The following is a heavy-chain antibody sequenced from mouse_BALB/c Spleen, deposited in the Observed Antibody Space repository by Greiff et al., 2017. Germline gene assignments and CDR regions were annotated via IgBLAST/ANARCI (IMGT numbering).Heavy chain of an antibody. CDR1: GFTFSSFG. V-gene: IGHV5-17*02. D-gene: IGHD2-14*01. J-gene: IGHJ4*01. CDR3: ARSGYDGPYYAMDY. Sequence: EVQVVESGGGLVQPGGSRKLSCAASGFTFSSFGMHWVRQAPEKGLEWVAYISSGSSTIYYADTVKGRFTISRDNPKNTLFLQMTSLRSEDTAMYYCARSGYDGPYYAMDYWGQGTSVTVSS. CDR2: ISSGSSTI.